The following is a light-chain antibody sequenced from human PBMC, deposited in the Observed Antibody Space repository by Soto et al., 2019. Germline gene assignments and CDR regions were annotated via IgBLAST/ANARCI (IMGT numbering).Light chain of an antibody. V-gene: IGLV2-14*01. CDR3: ASYTGSSTVV. CDR2: DVS. J-gene: IGLJ2*01. Sequence: QSALTQPASVSGSPGQSITVSCTGTSSDVGGYNYVSWYQQHPGKAPKLMIYDVSNRPSEVSNRFSGSRSVNTASLTISGLQAEDEADYYCASYTGSSTVVFGGGTKLTVL. CDR1: SSDVGGYNY.